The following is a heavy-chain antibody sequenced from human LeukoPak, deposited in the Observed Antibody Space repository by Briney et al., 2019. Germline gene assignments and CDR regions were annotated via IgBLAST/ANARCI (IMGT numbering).Heavy chain of an antibody. J-gene: IGHJ4*02. CDR3: ARDQGGAARHFDY. V-gene: IGHV3-21*01. CDR2: ISPSGRST. D-gene: IGHD6-6*01. Sequence: GGSLRLSCAASGFTFSAFTMNWVRQAPGKGLELVSSISPSGRSTFHSDSVKGRFTVSRDNAQNSLFLQMNSLRAEDTGVYYCARDQGGAARHFDYWGQGTLVTVSS. CDR1: GFTFSAFT.